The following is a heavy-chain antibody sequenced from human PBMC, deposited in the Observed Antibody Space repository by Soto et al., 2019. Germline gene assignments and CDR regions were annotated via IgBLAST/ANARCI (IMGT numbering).Heavy chain of an antibody. CDR3: AGLVTGTQYYFDF. CDR2: IFYNGIT. CDR1: GGSISSISHS. D-gene: IGHD1-1*01. J-gene: IGHJ4*02. Sequence: SETLSLTCTVSGGSISSISHSWGWIRQSPGQGLEWIGNIFYNGITYYNPSLKSRVTISADTSKNHFSLKLRSVTVADTAVYSCAGLVTGTQYYFDFWGQGSLVTVSS. V-gene: IGHV4-39*02.